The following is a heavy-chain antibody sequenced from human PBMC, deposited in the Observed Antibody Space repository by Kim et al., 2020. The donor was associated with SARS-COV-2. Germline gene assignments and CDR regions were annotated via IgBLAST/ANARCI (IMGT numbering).Heavy chain of an antibody. CDR2: ISFDGNNK. V-gene: IGHV3-30*04. Sequence: GGSLRLSCAASGFTFSGFAIHCVRQAPGKGLEWVAVISFDGNNKYYADSVKGRFTISRDNSKNTLYLQMNNLRVGDTAVYYCARGQAKGVGPTLLDSWGQGTLVTVSS. D-gene: IGHD1-26*01. CDR3: ARGQAKGVGPTLLDS. CDR1: GFTFSGFA. J-gene: IGHJ4*02.